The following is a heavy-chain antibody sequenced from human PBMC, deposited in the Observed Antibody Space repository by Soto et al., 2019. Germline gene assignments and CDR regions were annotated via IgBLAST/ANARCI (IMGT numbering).Heavy chain of an antibody. D-gene: IGHD6-19*01. CDR2: ISSSSSYI. CDR1: GFTFSSYS. J-gene: IGHJ4*02. V-gene: IGHV3-21*04. CDR3: AKEPGDSSGWSGVDY. Sequence: GGSLRLSCAASGFTFSSYSMNWVRQAPGKGLEWVSSISSSSSYIYYADSVKGRFTISRDNSKNTLYLQMNSLRAEDTAVYYCAKEPGDSSGWSGVDYWGQGTLVTVSS.